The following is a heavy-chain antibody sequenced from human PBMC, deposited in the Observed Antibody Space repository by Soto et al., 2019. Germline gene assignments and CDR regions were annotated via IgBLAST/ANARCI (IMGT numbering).Heavy chain of an antibody. Sequence: PSETLSLPCTVSGGSISDGYYWRWIRQHPGQGPEWCGSISDSGRTSYNPSLKSRRTISVDTSKNQFSLNLRSVTAADTAVYYCARRDRSGFSYWLDTWGQGTLVTVS. D-gene: IGHD3-22*01. CDR2: ISDSGRT. CDR1: GGSISDGYY. V-gene: IGHV4-31*03. CDR3: ARRDRSGFSYWLDT. J-gene: IGHJ5*02.